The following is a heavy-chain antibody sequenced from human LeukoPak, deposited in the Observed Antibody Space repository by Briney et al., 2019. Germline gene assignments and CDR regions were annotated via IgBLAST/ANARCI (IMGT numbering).Heavy chain of an antibody. J-gene: IGHJ4*02. D-gene: IGHD6-25*01. CDR3: ARGSSSVFDY. Sequence: SETLSLTCTVSGGSISSSSYYWGWIRQPPGKGLEWIGSIYYSGSTYYNPSLKSRVTISVDTSKNQFSLKLSSVTAADTAVYYCARGSSSVFDYWGQGTLVTVSS. CDR2: IYYSGST. CDR1: GGSISSSSYY. V-gene: IGHV4-39*07.